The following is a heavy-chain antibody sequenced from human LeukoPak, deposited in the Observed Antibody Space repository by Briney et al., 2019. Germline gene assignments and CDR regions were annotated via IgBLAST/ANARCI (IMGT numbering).Heavy chain of an antibody. V-gene: IGHV3-7*01. J-gene: IGHJ4*02. CDR2: IKADGSEK. CDR1: GFTFSTFW. D-gene: IGHD1-1*01. Sequence: GGSLRLSCAASGFTFSTFWMSWVRQAPGKGLEWVANIKADGSEKYYVDSMKGRFTVSRDYAKNSLYLQMDSLRAEDTAVYYCARGGTSVSDYWGQGTLVTVSS. CDR3: ARGGTSVSDY.